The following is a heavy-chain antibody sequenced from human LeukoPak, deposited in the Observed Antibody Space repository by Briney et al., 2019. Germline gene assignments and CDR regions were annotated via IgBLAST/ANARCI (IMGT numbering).Heavy chain of an antibody. CDR1: GGSISSYY. D-gene: IGHD1-26*01. CDR3: ASGVFAADSRGFYYYYYGMDV. Sequence: PSETLSLTCTVSGGSISSYYWSWIRQPAGKGLEWIGYIYYSGSTYYNPSLKSRVTISVDTSKNQFSLKLSSVTAADTAVYYCASGVFAADSRGFYYYYYGMDVWGQGTTVTVSS. CDR2: IYYSGST. J-gene: IGHJ6*02. V-gene: IGHV4-59*06.